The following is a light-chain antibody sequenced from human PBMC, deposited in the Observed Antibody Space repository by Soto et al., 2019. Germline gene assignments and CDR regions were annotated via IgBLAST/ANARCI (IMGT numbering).Light chain of an antibody. CDR2: AAS. CDR3: PQYYRFPVT. Sequence: AIRMTQSPSSLSASTGDRVTITCRASQGISSYLAWYQQKPGKAPKLLIYAASTLQSGVPSRFSGSGSGTDFNLTIPYLQNGDFGGYYRPQYYRFPVTFGPGTKVDIK. CDR1: QGISSY. V-gene: IGKV1-8*01. J-gene: IGKJ3*01.